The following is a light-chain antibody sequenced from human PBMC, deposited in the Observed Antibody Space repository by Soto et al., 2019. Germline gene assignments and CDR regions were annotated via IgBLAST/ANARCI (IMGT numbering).Light chain of an antibody. CDR1: QSVSSY. CDR3: QQYGSSGT. CDR2: DAS. V-gene: IGKV3-11*01. J-gene: IGKJ1*01. Sequence: EIVLTQSPATLSLSPGERATLSCRASQSVSSYLAWYQQKPGQAPRLLIYDASNRATGIPARFSGSGSGTDFILTISSLEPEDFAVYYCQQYGSSGTFGQGTKVDI.